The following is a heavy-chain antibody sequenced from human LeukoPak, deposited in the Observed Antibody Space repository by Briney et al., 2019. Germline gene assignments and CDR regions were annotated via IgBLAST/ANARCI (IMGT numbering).Heavy chain of an antibody. V-gene: IGHV1-3*01. Sequence: ASVKVCCKASGYTFTSYAMHWGRQAPGQRLEWMGWINAGNGNTKYSQKFQGRVTITRDTSASTAYMELSSLRSEDTAVYYCARGPKYNWNDGPVDYWGQGTLVTVSS. J-gene: IGHJ4*02. CDR3: ARGPKYNWNDGPVDY. D-gene: IGHD1-1*01. CDR1: GYTFTSYA. CDR2: INAGNGNT.